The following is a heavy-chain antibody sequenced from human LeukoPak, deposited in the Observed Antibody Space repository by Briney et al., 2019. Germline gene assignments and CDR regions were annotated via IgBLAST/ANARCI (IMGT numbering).Heavy chain of an antibody. D-gene: IGHD1-1*01. CDR3: TREDDNSYDAFDI. J-gene: IGHJ3*02. CDR1: GYTFTGSY. CDR2: INPYSGAT. Sequence: ASAKVSCKASGYTFTGSYMHWVRQAPGQGLEWMGWINPYSGATNYAQKFQGRITMTRDTSISTAYMELSRLRSDDTAVYYCTREDDNSYDAFDIWSQGTMVTVSS. V-gene: IGHV1-2*02.